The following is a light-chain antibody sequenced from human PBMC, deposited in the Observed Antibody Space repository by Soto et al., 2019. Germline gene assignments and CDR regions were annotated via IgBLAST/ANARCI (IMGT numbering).Light chain of an antibody. CDR2: AAS. CDR1: QSVISTD. Sequence: EIVLTQSPGTLSLSPGERATLSCRASQSVISTDLAWYQQKPGQAPRLLVYAASSRASGIPDRFSASGSGTDFTLTISRLEPEDFAVYYCQQYGTSPPDFGGGTRVEI. J-gene: IGKJ4*01. CDR3: QQYGTSPPD. V-gene: IGKV3-20*01.